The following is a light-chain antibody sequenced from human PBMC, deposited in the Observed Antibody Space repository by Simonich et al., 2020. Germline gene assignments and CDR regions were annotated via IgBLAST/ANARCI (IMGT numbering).Light chain of an antibody. V-gene: IGKV3-15*01. CDR1: PSFSSN. J-gene: IGKJ1*01. Sequence: EIVMTQSPATLSVSPVERATLSCRASPSFSSNFYWYQQKPGQAPRLLINGASTRATGIPARFSGSGSGTEFTLTISSLQSEDFAVYYCQQYNNWWTFGQGTKVEIK. CDR2: GAS. CDR3: QQYNNWWT.